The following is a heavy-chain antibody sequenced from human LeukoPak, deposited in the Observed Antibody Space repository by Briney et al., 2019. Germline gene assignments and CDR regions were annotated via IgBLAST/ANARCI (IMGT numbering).Heavy chain of an antibody. CDR1: GFTFSNYV. V-gene: IGHV3-30-3*01. CDR2: VSYDGSNK. CDR3: ARDPPRVVTAPGYY. Sequence: GGSLRLSCAASGFTFSNYVMHWVRQAPGKGLEWVAVVSYDGSNKYYVDSVKGRFTISRDNSKNTLYLQINSLRAEDTAVYYCARDPPRVVTAPGYYGGQGPLVTVSS. J-gene: IGHJ4*02. D-gene: IGHD2-21*02.